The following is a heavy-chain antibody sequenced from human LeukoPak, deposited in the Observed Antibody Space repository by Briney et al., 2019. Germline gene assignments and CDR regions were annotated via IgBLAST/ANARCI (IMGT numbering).Heavy chain of an antibody. CDR1: GGSISSGGYY. V-gene: IGHV4-31*03. CDR3: ARTPDNHYYYMDV. J-gene: IGHJ6*03. D-gene: IGHD3-22*01. Sequence: SETLSLTCTVSGGSISSGGYYWSWIRQHPGKGLEWIGYIYYSGSTYYNPSLKSRVTISVDTSKNHFSLKLSSVTAADTAMYYCARTPDNHYYYMDVWGKGTTVTVSS. CDR2: IYYSGST.